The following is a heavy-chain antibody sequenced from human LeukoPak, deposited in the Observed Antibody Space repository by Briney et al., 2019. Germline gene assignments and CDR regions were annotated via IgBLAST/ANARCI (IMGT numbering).Heavy chain of an antibody. D-gene: IGHD3-22*01. J-gene: IGHJ4*02. CDR2: ISAYNGNI. V-gene: IGHV1-18*01. Sequence: ASVKVSCKASGYTFTSYGISWVRQAPGQGLEWMGWISAYNGNINYAQKLQGRVTMTTDTSTSTAYMELRSLRSDDTAVYYCARLMNYYDSSGYYQTPTPYFDYWGQGTLVTVSS. CDR1: GYTFTSYG. CDR3: ARLMNYYDSSGYYQTPTPYFDY.